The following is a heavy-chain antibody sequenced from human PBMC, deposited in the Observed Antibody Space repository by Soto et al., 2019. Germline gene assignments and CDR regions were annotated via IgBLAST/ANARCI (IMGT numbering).Heavy chain of an antibody. CDR1: GFTFSSYS. CDR3: AREGQVAAAGTSDY. D-gene: IGHD6-13*01. Sequence: GGSLRLSCAASGFTFSSYSMNWVRQAPGKGLEWVSSISSSSSYIYYADSVKGRFTISRDNAKNSLYLQMNSLRAEDTAVYYCAREGQVAAAGTSDYWGQGTLVTVSS. V-gene: IGHV3-21*01. J-gene: IGHJ4*02. CDR2: ISSSSSYI.